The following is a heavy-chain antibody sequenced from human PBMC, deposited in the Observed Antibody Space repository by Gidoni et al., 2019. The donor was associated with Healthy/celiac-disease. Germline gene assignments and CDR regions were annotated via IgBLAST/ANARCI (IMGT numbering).Heavy chain of an antibody. J-gene: IGHJ6*02. CDR2: ISSSSSYI. Sequence: EVQLVESGGGLVKPGGSLRLSCAASGFTFSSYSMNWSRPAPGKGLEWVSSISSSSSYIYYADSVKGRFTISRDNAKNSLYLQMNSLRAEDTAVYYCARSPRSYDILTGYYLPYYYYGMDVWGQGTTVTVSS. CDR3: ARSPRSYDILTGYYLPYYYYGMDV. D-gene: IGHD3-9*01. V-gene: IGHV3-21*01. CDR1: GFTFSSYS.